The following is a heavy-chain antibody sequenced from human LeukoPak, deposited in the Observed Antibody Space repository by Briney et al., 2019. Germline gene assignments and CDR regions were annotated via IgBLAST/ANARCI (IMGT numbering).Heavy chain of an antibody. CDR1: GGSISSYY. J-gene: IGHJ5*02. V-gene: IGHV4-4*07. D-gene: IGHD2-2*01. CDR2: TYTSGST. Sequence: SETLSLTCTVSGGSISSYYWSWIRQPAGKGLEWIGRTYTSGSTNYNPSLKSRVTISVDKSKNQFSLKLNSVSAADTDVYYCARTTEDCSSTSCYQYWFDLWGQGTLVTVSS. CDR3: ARTTEDCSSTSCYQYWFDL.